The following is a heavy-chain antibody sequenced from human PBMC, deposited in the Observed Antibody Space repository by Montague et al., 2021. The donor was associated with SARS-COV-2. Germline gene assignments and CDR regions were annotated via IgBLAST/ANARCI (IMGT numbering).Heavy chain of an antibody. J-gene: IGHJ4*02. CDR2: ISSSGSDI. Sequence: SLRLSCAASGFTFSSYNMHLVRQAPGKGLEWVSSISSSGSDIHYADSVKGRFTISRDNARNSLYLQMNSLTAEDTAVYYCAAHGDYWGQGILVTVSS. V-gene: IGHV3-21*01. CDR3: AAHGDY. D-gene: IGHD1-26*01. CDR1: GFTFSSYN.